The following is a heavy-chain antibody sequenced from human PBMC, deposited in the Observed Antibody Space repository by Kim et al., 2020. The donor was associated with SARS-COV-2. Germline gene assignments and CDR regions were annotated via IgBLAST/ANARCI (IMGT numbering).Heavy chain of an antibody. V-gene: IGHV4-59*13. J-gene: IGHJ2*01. CDR3: ARAVYYDSSGYHWYFDL. CDR1: GGSIGTYY. CDR2: IYYSGST. Sequence: SETLSLTCTVSGGSIGTYYWTWIRQPPGKGLEWIGYIYYSGSTNYNPSLKSRVTISVDTSKNQFSLKLNSVTAADTAVYYCARAVYYDSSGYHWYFDLWGRGTLVAVSS. D-gene: IGHD3-22*01.